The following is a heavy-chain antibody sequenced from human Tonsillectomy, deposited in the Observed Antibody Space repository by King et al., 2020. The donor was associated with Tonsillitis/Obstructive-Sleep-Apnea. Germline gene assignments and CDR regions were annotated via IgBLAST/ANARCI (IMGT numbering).Heavy chain of an antibody. CDR1: RFTFSNYW. CDR2: INSDGRST. D-gene: IGHD2-2*01. J-gene: IGHJ6*03. CDR3: ARGDCSGTNCNEFYYYYMDV. V-gene: IGHV3-74*01. Sequence: VQLVESGGGLVQPGGSLRLSCAASRFTFSNYWMYWVRQAPGKGLVWVSRINSDGRSTSYADSVKGRFTISRDNAKKTLYLQMNSLRAEDTAVYYCARGDCSGTNCNEFYYYYMDVWGKGTTVTVSS.